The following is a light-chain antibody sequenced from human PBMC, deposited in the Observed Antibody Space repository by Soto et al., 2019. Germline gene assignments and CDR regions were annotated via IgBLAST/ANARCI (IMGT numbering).Light chain of an antibody. Sequence: DIQMTQFPSTLSASVGDRVTITCRASQSISNWLAWYQQKPGRAPKFLLLDASSLKSGVPSRFSGSGSGTEFTLTISSLQPDDFATYYCQQYNNYPWTFGQGTKLEI. V-gene: IGKV1-5*01. CDR2: DAS. J-gene: IGKJ2*02. CDR1: QSISNW. CDR3: QQYNNYPWT.